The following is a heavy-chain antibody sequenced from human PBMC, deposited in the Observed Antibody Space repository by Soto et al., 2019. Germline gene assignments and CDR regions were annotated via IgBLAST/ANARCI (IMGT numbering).Heavy chain of an antibody. V-gene: IGHV1-69*01. Sequence: QVQLVQSGAEVKRPGSSVRVSCKASGNTFSSYPISWVRQAPGQGLEWMGGVIPGYGAADYAQKFQGRVTLNADESTSTAHMEVRSPRSEDPAVYFCVKPADQSSAFLDHWGQGTRVTVFS. CDR3: VKPADQSSAFLDH. J-gene: IGHJ5*02. CDR1: GNTFSSYP. D-gene: IGHD6-19*01. CDR2: VIPGYGAA.